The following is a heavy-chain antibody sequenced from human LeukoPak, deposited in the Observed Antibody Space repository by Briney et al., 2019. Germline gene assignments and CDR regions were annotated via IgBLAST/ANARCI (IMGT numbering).Heavy chain of an antibody. Sequence: GESLKISYRVSGYAFASYWIGWVRQVPGKGLGWMGIIYPADSETKSSPSFQGQVTFSADKSINTAYLQWTSLRASDTAMYYCARFEVNYEDNRSFYYFDYWGQGTLVTVSS. CDR1: GYAFASYW. CDR2: IYPADSET. CDR3: ARFEVNYEDNRSFYYFDY. J-gene: IGHJ4*02. V-gene: IGHV5-51*01. D-gene: IGHD3-3*01.